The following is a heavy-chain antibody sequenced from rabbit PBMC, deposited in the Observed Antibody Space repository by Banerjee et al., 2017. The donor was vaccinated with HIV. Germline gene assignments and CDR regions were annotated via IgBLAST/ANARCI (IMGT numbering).Heavy chain of an antibody. J-gene: IGHJ4*01. Sequence: QEQVVESGGGLVQPGGSLTLSCKASGFDFINYGVSWVRQAPGKGLEWIGYIEPILASTYNASWVNGRFTISSHNAQNTLYLQLTSLTAADTATYFCAREVHGDVSFDLWGQGTLVTVS. CDR3: AREVHGDVSFDL. CDR1: GFDFINYG. D-gene: IGHD2-1*01. V-gene: IGHV1S47*01. CDR2: IEPILAST.